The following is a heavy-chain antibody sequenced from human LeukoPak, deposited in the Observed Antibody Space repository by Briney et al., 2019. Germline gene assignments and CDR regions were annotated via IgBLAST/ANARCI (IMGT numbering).Heavy chain of an antibody. Sequence: GGSLRLSCAASGFTFSSYAMHWVRQAPGKGLEYVSAISSNGGSTYYANSVKGRFTISRDNSKNTLYLQMNSLRAEDTAVYYCAKELEDIVVVPAAMDYWGQGTLVTVSS. CDR3: AKELEDIVVVPAAMDY. J-gene: IGHJ4*02. D-gene: IGHD2-2*01. CDR2: ISSNGGST. CDR1: GFTFSSYA. V-gene: IGHV3-64*01.